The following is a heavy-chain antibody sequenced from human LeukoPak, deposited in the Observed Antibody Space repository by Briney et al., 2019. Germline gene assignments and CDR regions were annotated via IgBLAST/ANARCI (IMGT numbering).Heavy chain of an antibody. J-gene: IGHJ6*03. CDR3: AKDNYDFWSGYHSYYMDV. CDR2: ISWDGGST. Sequence: GGPLRFSCAASGFTFEDYGMSWVRQAPGKGLEWVSLISWDGGSTYYADSVKGRFTIYRDNSKNSLYLQMNSLRAEDTALYYCAKDNYDFWSGYHSYYMDVWGKGTTVTVSS. V-gene: IGHV3-43D*03. D-gene: IGHD3-3*01. CDR1: GFTFEDYG.